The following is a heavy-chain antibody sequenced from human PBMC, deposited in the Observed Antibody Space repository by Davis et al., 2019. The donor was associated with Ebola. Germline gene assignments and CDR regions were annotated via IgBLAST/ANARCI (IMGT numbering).Heavy chain of an antibody. CDR1: GFTFSSYW. Sequence: PGGSLRLSCAASGFTFSSYWMSWVRQAPGKGLEWVANIKQDGSEKYYVDSVKGRFTISRDNAKNSLYLQMNSLRAEDTAVYYCARDLAQLVGNWFDPWGQGTLVTVSS. D-gene: IGHD6-6*01. J-gene: IGHJ5*02. CDR3: ARDLAQLVGNWFDP. V-gene: IGHV3-7*01. CDR2: IKQDGSEK.